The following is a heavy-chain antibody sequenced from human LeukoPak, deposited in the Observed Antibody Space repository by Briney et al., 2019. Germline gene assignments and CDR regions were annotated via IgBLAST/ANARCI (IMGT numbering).Heavy chain of an antibody. CDR2: IRSSGGST. Sequence: SLRLSCAASGFTFSSYAMSWVRQAPGKGLEWVSAIRSSGGSTYYADPAKGRFTIYRDHSKTTPSLPRNRLRAEDTGVYYCAKGSGYSSASRGGGFDYWGQGTLVTVSS. D-gene: IGHD3-22*01. CDR1: GFTFSSYA. V-gene: IGHV3-23*01. J-gene: IGHJ4*02. CDR3: AKGSGYSSASRGGGFDY.